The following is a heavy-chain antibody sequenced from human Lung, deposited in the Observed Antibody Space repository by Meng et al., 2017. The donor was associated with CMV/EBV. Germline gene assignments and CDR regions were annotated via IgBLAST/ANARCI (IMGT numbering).Heavy chain of an antibody. CDR2: IYHSGST. CDR3: ASFPPPGKQWLVTDY. V-gene: IGHV4-4*02. J-gene: IGHJ4*02. Sequence: VQLEDAGHEMVKPSGTLSLTFAGSGGSISGSHWWSWVRQPPGKGLEWIGEIYHSGSTNYNPSLKSRVTISVDKSKNQFSLMLSSVTAADTAVYYCASFPPPGKQWLVTDYWGQGTLVTVSS. CDR1: GGSISGSHW. D-gene: IGHD6-19*01.